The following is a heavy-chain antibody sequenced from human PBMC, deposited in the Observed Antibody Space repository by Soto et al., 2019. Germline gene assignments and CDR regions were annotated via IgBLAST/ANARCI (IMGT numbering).Heavy chain of an antibody. CDR3: ARGAMAGNEVPGD. J-gene: IGHJ1*01. CDR1: GFTFRSYW. D-gene: IGHD1-1*01. V-gene: IGHV3-7*05. Sequence: EGQLVESGGGLVQPWGSLRLSCQVSGFTFRSYWMTWVRRAPGKGLEWVANINLDGSEKYYVDAVKGRFTISKDNAKNSLHLHLRDLRANDTGVYYCARGAMAGNEVPGDWGQGTLVTVSS. CDR2: INLDGSEK.